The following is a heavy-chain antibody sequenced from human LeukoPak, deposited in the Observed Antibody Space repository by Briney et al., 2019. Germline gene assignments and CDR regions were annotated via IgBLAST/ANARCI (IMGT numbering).Heavy chain of an antibody. CDR2: ISAYNGNT. Sequence: ASVKVSCKASGYTFTSYGISWVRQAPGQGLEWMGWISAYNGNTNYAQKLQGRVTMTTDTSTSTAYMELRNLRSDDTAVYYCARNNYYYGSGSHDYWGQGTLVTVSS. CDR1: GYTFTSYG. J-gene: IGHJ4*02. V-gene: IGHV1-18*01. CDR3: ARNNYYYGSGSHDY. D-gene: IGHD3-10*01.